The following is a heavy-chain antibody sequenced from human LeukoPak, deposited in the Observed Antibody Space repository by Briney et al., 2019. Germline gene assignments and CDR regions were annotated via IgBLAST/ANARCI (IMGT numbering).Heavy chain of an antibody. CDR3: ARVDSYGYRGTFDY. Sequence: APGRVSCKASGYTFTTSGISWVAQAPGQGLEWMGCISAYNGNTNYAQKLQGRVTMTTDTSTSTAYMELRSLRSDDTAVYYCARVDSYGYRGTFDYWGQGTLVTVSS. CDR1: GYTFTTSG. D-gene: IGHD5-18*01. CDR2: ISAYNGNT. V-gene: IGHV1-18*04. J-gene: IGHJ4*02.